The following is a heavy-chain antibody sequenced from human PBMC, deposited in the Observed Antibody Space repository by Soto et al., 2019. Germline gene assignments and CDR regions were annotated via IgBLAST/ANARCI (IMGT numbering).Heavy chain of an antibody. D-gene: IGHD3-10*01. Sequence: GGSLRLSCAASGFTFSSYSMNWVRQAPGKGLEWVSSISSSSSYIYYADSVKGRFTISRDNAKNSLYLQMNSLRAEDTAVYYCARIIMVRGVTSGYFDYWGQGTLVTVSS. CDR1: GFTFSSYS. CDR3: ARIIMVRGVTSGYFDY. CDR2: ISSSSSYI. V-gene: IGHV3-21*01. J-gene: IGHJ4*02.